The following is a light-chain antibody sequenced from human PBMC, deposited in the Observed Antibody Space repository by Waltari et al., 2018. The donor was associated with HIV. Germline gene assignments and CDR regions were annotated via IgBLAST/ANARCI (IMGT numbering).Light chain of an antibody. CDR3: ATWDDTMSVV. J-gene: IGLJ2*01. Sequence: QSPLTQTPSMSGAPGQRVNISCSGGPSNIGSNSVNWYRQLPGTAPKLLIYSNDQRPSSFPVRFSGSKSATSSFLVISGLQSDDEADYYCATWDDTMSVVFGGGTRLTVL. CDR2: SND. CDR1: PSNIGSNS. V-gene: IGLV1-44*01.